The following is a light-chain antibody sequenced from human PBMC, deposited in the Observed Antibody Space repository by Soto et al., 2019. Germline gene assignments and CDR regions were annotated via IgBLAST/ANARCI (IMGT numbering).Light chain of an antibody. J-gene: IGKJ1*01. CDR1: QSITGW. V-gene: IGKV1-5*03. CDR2: KAS. CDR3: QQYNHYSPWT. Sequence: DIQMTQSPSTLSASVGDRVTITCRASQSITGWLAWFQQKPGKAPKLLISKASRLESGVPSRFSGSGSGTEFILSISGLQPDDFASYYCQQYNHYSPWTFGHVTKLDVK.